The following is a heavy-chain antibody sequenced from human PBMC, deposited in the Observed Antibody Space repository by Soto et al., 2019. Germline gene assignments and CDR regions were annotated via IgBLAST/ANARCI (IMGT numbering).Heavy chain of an antibody. CDR3: ASEETGIAAAGRYYYYYYGMDV. CDR1: GFTFSSYS. V-gene: IGHV3-48*02. J-gene: IGHJ6*02. Sequence: PGGSLRLSCAASGFTFSSYSMNWVRQAPGKGLEWVSYISSSSSTIYYADSVKGRFTISRDNAKNSLYLQMNSLRDEDTAVYYCASEETGIAAAGRYYYYYYGMDVWGQGTTVT. D-gene: IGHD6-13*01. CDR2: ISSSSSTI.